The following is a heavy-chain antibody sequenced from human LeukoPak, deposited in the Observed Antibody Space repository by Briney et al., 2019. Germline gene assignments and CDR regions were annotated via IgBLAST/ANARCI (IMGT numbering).Heavy chain of an antibody. J-gene: IGHJ4*02. CDR2: IYYSGST. CDR3: ARRGHGDGWYFDY. CDR1: GGSISSGDYY. V-gene: IGHV4-61*08. D-gene: IGHD2-21*01. Sequence: PSETLSLTCTVSGGSISSGDYYWSWIRQPPGKGLEWIGYIYYSGSTNYNPSLKSRVTISVDTSKNQFSLKLSSVTAADTAVYYCARRGHGDGWYFDYWGQGTLVTVSS.